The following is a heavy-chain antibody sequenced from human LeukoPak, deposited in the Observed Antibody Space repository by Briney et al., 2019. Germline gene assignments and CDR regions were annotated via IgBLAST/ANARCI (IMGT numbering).Heavy chain of an antibody. CDR1: GGSISSYY. D-gene: IGHD2-15*01. V-gene: IGHV4-59*01. Sequence: SETLSLTCTVSGGSISSYYWSWIRQPPGKGLEWIGYIYYSGSTNYNPSLKSRVTISVDTSKNQFSLKLSSVTAADTAVYYCARGSNYVVYWGQGTLVPVSS. CDR3: ARGSNYVVY. J-gene: IGHJ4*02. CDR2: IYYSGST.